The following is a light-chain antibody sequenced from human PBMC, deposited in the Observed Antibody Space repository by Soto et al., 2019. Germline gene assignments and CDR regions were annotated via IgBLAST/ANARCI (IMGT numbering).Light chain of an antibody. V-gene: IGKV3-11*01. CDR3: QQRSNWPPYT. CDR2: DAS. CDR1: QSVSSY. J-gene: IGKJ2*01. Sequence: EIVLTQSPATRSLSPGERATLSCRASQSVSSYLAWYQQKPGQAPRLLIYDASNRATGIPARFSGSGSGTDFTLTISSLEPEDFAFYYCQQRSNWPPYTFGQGTKLEIK.